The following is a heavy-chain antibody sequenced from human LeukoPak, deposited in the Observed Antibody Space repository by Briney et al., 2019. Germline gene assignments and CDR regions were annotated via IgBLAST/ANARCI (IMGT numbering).Heavy chain of an antibody. CDR3: TRHDHGIAARQFQH. CDR1: GFTFSSYW. CDR2: IKQDGSEK. V-gene: IGHV3-7*01. D-gene: IGHD6-6*01. Sequence: GGSLRLSCAASGFTFSSYWMSWVRQAPGKGLEWVANIKQDGSEKYYVDSVKGRFTISRDNSKNTLYLQMSSLRADDTAVYYCTRHDHGIAARQFQHWGQGTLVTVSS. J-gene: IGHJ1*01.